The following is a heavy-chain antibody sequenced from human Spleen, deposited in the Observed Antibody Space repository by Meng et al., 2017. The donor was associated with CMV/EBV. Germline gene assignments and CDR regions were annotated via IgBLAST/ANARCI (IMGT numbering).Heavy chain of an antibody. V-gene: IGHV3-53*01. D-gene: IGHD6-13*01. CDR3: ATELAAGY. CDR2: IYIDGDT. Sequence: GESLKISCAASGLIVSSNYMTWVRQAPGMGPEWISVIYIDGDTYYADSVQGRFTISRDNSRNTLYLQMNSLRDEDTAVYYCATELAAGYWGQGALVTVSS. J-gene: IGHJ4*02. CDR1: GLIVSSNY.